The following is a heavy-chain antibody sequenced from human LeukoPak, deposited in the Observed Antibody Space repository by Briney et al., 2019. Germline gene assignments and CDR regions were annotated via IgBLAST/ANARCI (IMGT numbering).Heavy chain of an antibody. CDR1: GGSISSYY. V-gene: IGHV4-59*01. Sequence: SETLSLTCTVSGGSISSYYWSWIRQPPGKGLEWIGYIYYSGSTNYNPSLKSRVTISVDTSKNQFSLKLSSVTAADTAVYYCARWGIAPFDYWGQGTLVTVSS. CDR3: ARWGIAPFDY. J-gene: IGHJ4*02. D-gene: IGHD6-13*01. CDR2: IYYSGST.